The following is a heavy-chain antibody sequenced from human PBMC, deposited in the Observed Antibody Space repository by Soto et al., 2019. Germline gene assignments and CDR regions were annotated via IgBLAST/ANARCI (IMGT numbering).Heavy chain of an antibody. V-gene: IGHV1-8*01. J-gene: IGHJ6*02. Sequence: QVQLVQSGAEVKKPGASVKVSCKASGYTFTSYDINWVRQATGQGLEWMGWMNPKSGNTDYAQKFQGRVTMTRNTTTSTAYMELSSARSDDTAVYSCARTYGMDVWGQGTTVTVSS. CDR1: GYTFTSYD. CDR2: MNPKSGNT. CDR3: ARTYGMDV.